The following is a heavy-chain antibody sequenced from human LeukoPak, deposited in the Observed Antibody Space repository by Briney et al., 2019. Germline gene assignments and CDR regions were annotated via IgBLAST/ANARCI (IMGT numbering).Heavy chain of an antibody. J-gene: IGHJ3*02. CDR1: GGSISSGYY. V-gene: IGHV4-38-2*02. CDR2: IYHSGST. D-gene: IGHD1-1*01. Sequence: SETLSLTCTVSGGSISSGYYWGWIRQPPGKGLEWIGSIYHSGSTYYNPSLKSRVTISVDTSKNQFSLKLSSVTAADTAVYYCARVREDPWNSAPHAFDIWGQGTMVTVSS. CDR3: ARVREDPWNSAPHAFDI.